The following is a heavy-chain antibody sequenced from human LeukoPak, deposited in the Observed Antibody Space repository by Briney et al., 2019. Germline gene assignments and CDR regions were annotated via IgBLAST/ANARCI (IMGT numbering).Heavy chain of an antibody. D-gene: IGHD2-2*01. Sequence: GGSLRLSCAASGFSFSSYCMNWVRQAPGKGLEWVAIIREDGSETYYVDSVRGRFTISRDNAKNSLYLQMNSLRVEDTAVYYCAKAGGDIKYRHFDFWGQGTLVTVSS. CDR1: GFSFSSYC. V-gene: IGHV3-7*01. J-gene: IGHJ4*02. CDR2: IREDGSET. CDR3: AKAGGDIKYRHFDF.